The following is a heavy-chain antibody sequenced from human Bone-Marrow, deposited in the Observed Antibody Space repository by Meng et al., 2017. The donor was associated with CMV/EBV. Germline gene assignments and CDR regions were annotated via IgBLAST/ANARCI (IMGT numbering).Heavy chain of an antibody. CDR3: ARVGYYYYYGMDV. V-gene: IGHV4-59*01. CDR1: GGSISSYY. J-gene: IGHJ6*02. CDR2: IYYSGST. D-gene: IGHD6-13*01. Sequence: SETLSLTCTVSGGSISSYYWSWIRQPPGKGLEWIGYIYYSGSTNYNPSLKSRVTISVDTSKNQFSLKLSSVTAADTAVYYCARVGYYYYYGMDVWGQGTTVTVSS.